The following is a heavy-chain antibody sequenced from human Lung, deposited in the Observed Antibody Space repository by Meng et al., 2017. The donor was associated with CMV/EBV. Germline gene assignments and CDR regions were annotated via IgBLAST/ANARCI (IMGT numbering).Heavy chain of an antibody. V-gene: IGHV3-53*01. CDR1: GLTVSNNY. CDR3: ARGYPDGDFDS. Sequence: GESLKISCAASGLTVSNNYMTWVRQAPGKGLECVSVIFSGGSTHYVDSVKGRFTISRDASKNTLYLQMNNLRADDTAVYYCARGYPDGDFDSWGQGTLVTVSS. D-gene: IGHD1-14*01. J-gene: IGHJ4*02. CDR2: IFSGGST.